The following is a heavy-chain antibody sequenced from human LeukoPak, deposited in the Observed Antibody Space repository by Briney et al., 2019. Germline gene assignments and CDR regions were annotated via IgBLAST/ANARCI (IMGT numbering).Heavy chain of an antibody. CDR3: ARVTGEGYFDY. V-gene: IGHV4-59*01. J-gene: IGHJ4*02. Sequence: SETLSLTCTVSGGSISSYYWSWIRQPPGKGLEWIGYIYYSGSTNYNPSLKSRVTVSVDTSKNQFSLKLSSVTAADTAVYYCARVTGEGYFDYWGQGTLVTVSP. CDR2: IYYSGST. CDR1: GGSISSYY. D-gene: IGHD7-27*01.